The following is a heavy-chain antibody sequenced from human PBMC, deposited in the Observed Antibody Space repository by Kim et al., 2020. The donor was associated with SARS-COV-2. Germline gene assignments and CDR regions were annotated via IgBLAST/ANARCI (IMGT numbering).Heavy chain of an antibody. Sequence: PSLKDRVTISVDTSKNQFSRKLSSVTAADTAVYYCARVVFEWELLNAFDIWGQGTMVTVSS. V-gene: IGHV4-30-2*04. J-gene: IGHJ3*02. CDR3: ARVVFEWELLNAFDI. D-gene: IGHD1-26*01.